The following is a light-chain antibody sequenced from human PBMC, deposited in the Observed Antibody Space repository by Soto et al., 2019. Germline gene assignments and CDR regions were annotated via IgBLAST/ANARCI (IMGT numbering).Light chain of an antibody. V-gene: IGKV1-12*01. CDR1: QDISRW. Sequence: DIQMTQSPSSVSASVGDRVTITCRASQDISRWLAWYQQKPGKAPRLLIYDASNLESGVPSRFSGSGSGTDFTITISSLQPEDSATYYCQQNNIFPRTLGRGTKVEVK. CDR3: QQNNIFPRT. J-gene: IGKJ1*01. CDR2: DAS.